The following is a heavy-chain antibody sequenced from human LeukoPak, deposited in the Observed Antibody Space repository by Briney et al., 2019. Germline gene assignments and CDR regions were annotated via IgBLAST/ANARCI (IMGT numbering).Heavy chain of an antibody. CDR1: GVSIYSGTFY. V-gene: IGHV4-39*01. D-gene: IGHD3-10*01. Sequence: SETLSLTCTVSGVSIYSGTFYWGWIRQPPGKGLEWIGSMYYSGSTYYNPTLKSRVTISVDTSKNQFSLKLSSVTAADTAVYYCARNYGSGTEFDSWGQGTLVTVSS. CDR3: ARNYGSGTEFDS. J-gene: IGHJ4*02. CDR2: MYYSGST.